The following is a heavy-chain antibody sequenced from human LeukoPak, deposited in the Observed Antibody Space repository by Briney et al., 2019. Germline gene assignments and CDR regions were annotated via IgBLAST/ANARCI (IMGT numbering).Heavy chain of an antibody. D-gene: IGHD1-26*01. CDR3: ATPFSGSHPSDY. V-gene: IGHV1-69-2*01. CDR2: IDPEDGET. CDR1: GYTFTDYL. J-gene: IGHJ4*02. Sequence: ASVKISCKASGYTFTDYLMHWVQQAPGKGLEWVGRIDPEDGETKYADKFQGRLIITTDRSTGTAYMELSSLTSEDTAIYYCATPFSGSHPSDYWGQGTLVTVSS.